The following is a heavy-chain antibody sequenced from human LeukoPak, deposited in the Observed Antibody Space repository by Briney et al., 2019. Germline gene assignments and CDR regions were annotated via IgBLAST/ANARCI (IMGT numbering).Heavy chain of an antibody. D-gene: IGHD2-15*01. CDR3: ARGYCSGGRCYDILNYQYGMDV. CDR1: GYTFTSYG. J-gene: IGHJ6*02. Sequence: GASVKVSCKASGYTFTSYGISWVRQAPGQGLEWMGWISAYNGNTNYAQRLQGRVTMTTDTSTSTAYMELRSLRSDDTAVYYCARGYCSGGRCYDILNYQYGMDVWGQGTTVTVSS. CDR2: ISAYNGNT. V-gene: IGHV1-18*01.